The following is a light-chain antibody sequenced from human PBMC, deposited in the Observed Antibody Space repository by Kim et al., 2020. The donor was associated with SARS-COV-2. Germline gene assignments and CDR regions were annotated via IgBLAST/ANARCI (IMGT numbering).Light chain of an antibody. J-gene: IGLJ2*01. Sequence: SPGQTAPITCSGDNFGTKFVCWYQQKPGPAPALVIYPDTQRPSEIPARFSASNSGNPAPLTISGAQTMDEADYYCQAWDTTSPVVFGGGTQLTVL. CDR3: QAWDTTSPVV. CDR1: NFGTKF. CDR2: PDT. V-gene: IGLV3-1*01.